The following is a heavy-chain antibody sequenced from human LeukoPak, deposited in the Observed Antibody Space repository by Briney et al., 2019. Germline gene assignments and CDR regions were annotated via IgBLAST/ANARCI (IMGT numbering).Heavy chain of an antibody. J-gene: IGHJ4*02. Sequence: GSLRLSCAASGFTFSNYGMHWVRQAPGKGLEWVAVIWYDGTNTYYGDSVKGRFTISRDNSKNTLYLHMNSLRAEDTAVYYCARDRTSGYRLPVDYWGQGSLVSVSS. CDR2: IWYDGTNT. CDR1: GFTFSNYG. D-gene: IGHD2-2*01. V-gene: IGHV3-33*01. CDR3: ARDRTSGYRLPVDY.